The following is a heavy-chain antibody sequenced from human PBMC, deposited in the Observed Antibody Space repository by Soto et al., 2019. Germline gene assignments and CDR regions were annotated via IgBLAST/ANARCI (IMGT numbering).Heavy chain of an antibody. V-gene: IGHV3-23*01. CDR3: ARTPDRGIAVETVYFDY. Sequence: EVQLLESGGGLVQPGGSLRLSCAASGFTFSSYAMSWVRQAPGKGLEWVSAISGSGGSTYYADSVKGRFTISRDNSKNTLYLQMNSLRAEDTAVYCCARTPDRGIAVETVYFDYWGQGTLVTVSS. J-gene: IGHJ4*02. CDR1: GFTFSSYA. D-gene: IGHD6-19*01. CDR2: ISGSGGST.